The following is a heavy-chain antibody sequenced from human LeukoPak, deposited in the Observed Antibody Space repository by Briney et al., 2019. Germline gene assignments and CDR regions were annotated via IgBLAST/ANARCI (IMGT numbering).Heavy chain of an antibody. Sequence: PSETLSLTCTVSGYSISSGYYWGWIRQPPGKGLEWIGSIYHSGSTYYNPSLKSRVTISVDTSKNQFSLKLSSVTAADTAVYYCARDMDGSGSRGNWFDPWGQGTLVTVSS. V-gene: IGHV4-38-2*02. J-gene: IGHJ5*02. CDR3: ARDMDGSGSRGNWFDP. CDR2: IYHSGST. CDR1: GYSISSGYY. D-gene: IGHD3-10*01.